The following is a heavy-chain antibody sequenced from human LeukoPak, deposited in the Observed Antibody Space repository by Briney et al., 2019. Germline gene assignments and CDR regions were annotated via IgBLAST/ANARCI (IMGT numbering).Heavy chain of an antibody. CDR3: ASEHYYGSGSYYSY. D-gene: IGHD3-10*01. CDR2: IYTSGST. V-gene: IGHV4-59*10. Sequence: SETLSLTCAVYGGSFSGYYWSWIRQPAGKGLEWIGRIYTSGSTNYNPSLKSRVTMSVDTSKNQFSLKLSSVTAADTAVYYCASEHYYGSGSYYSYWGQGTLVTVSS. J-gene: IGHJ4*02. CDR1: GGSFSGYY.